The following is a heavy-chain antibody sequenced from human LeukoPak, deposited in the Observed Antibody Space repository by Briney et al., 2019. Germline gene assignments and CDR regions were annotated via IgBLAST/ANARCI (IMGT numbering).Heavy chain of an antibody. CDR2: IYYSGST. CDR3: ARDSLSGSCSGY. CDR1: GGSISSGDYY. V-gene: IGHV4-30-4*08. D-gene: IGHD1-26*01. Sequence: SETLSLTCTVSGGSISSGDYYWSWIRQPPGKGLEWIGYIYYSGSTYYNPSLKSRVTISVDTSKNQFSLKLSSVTAADTAVYYCARDSLSGSCSGYWGQGTLVTVSS. J-gene: IGHJ4*02.